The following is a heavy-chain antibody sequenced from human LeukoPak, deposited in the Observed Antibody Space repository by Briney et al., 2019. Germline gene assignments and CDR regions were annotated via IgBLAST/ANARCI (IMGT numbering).Heavy chain of an antibody. CDR2: ISAYNGNT. J-gene: IGHJ4*02. V-gene: IGHV1-18*01. Sequence: GASVKVSCKTSGYTFSNYGISWVRQAPGQGLEWMGWISAYNGNTNYAQKLQGRVTMTTDTSTSTAYMELRSLRSDDTAVYYCARVPLLRYSSSWYYFDYWGQGTLVTVSS. CDR1: GYTFSNYG. D-gene: IGHD6-13*01. CDR3: ARVPLLRYSSSWYYFDY.